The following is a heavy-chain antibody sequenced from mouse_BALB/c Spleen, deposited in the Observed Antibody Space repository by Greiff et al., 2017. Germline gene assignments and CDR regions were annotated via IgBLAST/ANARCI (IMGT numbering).Heavy chain of an antibody. Sequence: EVKVVESGGGLVQPGGSRKLSCAASGFTFSSFGMHWVRQAPEKGLEWVAYISSGSSTIYYADTVKGRFTISRDNPKNTLFLQMTSLRSEDTAMYYCARHYGYGYFDYWGQGTTLTVSS. V-gene: IGHV5-17*02. CDR3: ARHYGYGYFDY. CDR1: GFTFSSFG. J-gene: IGHJ2*01. D-gene: IGHD1-2*01. CDR2: ISSGSSTI.